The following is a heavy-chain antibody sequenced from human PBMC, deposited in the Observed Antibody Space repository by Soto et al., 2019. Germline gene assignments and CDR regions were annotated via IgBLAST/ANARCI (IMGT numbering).Heavy chain of an antibody. CDR3: ARDSIPRTTVTTRDRVTAIGFDY. CDR1: GFTFSSYS. Sequence: GGSLRLSCAASGFTFSSYSMNWVRQAPGKGLEWVSYISSSSSTIYYADSVKGRFTISRDNAKNSLYLQMNSLRDEDTAVYYCARDSIPRTTVTTRDRVTAIGFDYWGQGTLVTVSS. V-gene: IGHV3-48*02. D-gene: IGHD4-4*01. CDR2: ISSSSSTI. J-gene: IGHJ4*02.